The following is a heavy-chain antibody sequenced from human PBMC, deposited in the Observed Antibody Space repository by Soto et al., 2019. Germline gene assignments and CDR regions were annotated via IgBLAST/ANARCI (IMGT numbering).Heavy chain of an antibody. CDR1: GFSLSSDGVG. V-gene: IGHV2-5*02. CDR3: AHSSLHYKKWFDP. D-gene: IGHD4-4*01. J-gene: IGHJ5*02. CDR2: IYWDDDT. Sequence: QITLKESGPTVVKPTQTLTLTCTFSGFSLSSDGVGVGWIRQPPRKAPEWLALIYWDDDTRYSPSLKSRLTITKDPSKNQVVLTMTNMDPVATATYSCAHSSLHYKKWFDPWGQGTLVTVSS.